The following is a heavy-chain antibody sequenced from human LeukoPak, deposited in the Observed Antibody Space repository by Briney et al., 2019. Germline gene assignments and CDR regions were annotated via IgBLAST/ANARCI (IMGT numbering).Heavy chain of an antibody. Sequence: PGGSLRLSCAASGFTFSDHYMDWVRQAPGKGLEWVGRTRNKANSYTTEYAASVKGRFTISRDDSKNSLYLQMNSLKTEDTAAYYCARGPDYFDYWGQGTLVTVSS. J-gene: IGHJ4*02. CDR2: TRNKANSYTT. V-gene: IGHV3-72*01. CDR3: ARGPDYFDY. CDR1: GFTFSDHY.